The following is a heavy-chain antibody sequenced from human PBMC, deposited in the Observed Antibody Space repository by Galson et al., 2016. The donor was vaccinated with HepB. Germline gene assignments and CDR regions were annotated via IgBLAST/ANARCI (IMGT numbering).Heavy chain of an antibody. V-gene: IGHV3-23*01. D-gene: IGHD3-22*01. CDR3: AKDLYYYDSSGQSFFDY. J-gene: IGHJ4*02. CDR1: GFTFSSYA. CDR2: ISGSGVST. Sequence: SLRLSCAASGFTFSSYAMSWVRQAPGKGLEWVSVISGSGVSTYYADSVKGRFTISRDNSKNTLYLQMNSLRAEDTAVYYCAKDLYYYDSSGQSFFDYWGQGTQVTVSS.